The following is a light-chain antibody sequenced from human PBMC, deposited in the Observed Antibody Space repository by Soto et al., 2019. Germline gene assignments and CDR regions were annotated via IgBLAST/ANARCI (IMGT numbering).Light chain of an antibody. V-gene: IGLV1-40*01. CDR3: QSYDSSLSGSV. CDR2: GNS. J-gene: IGLJ2*01. Sequence: QSVLTQPPSVSGAPGQRVTISCTGSSSNIGAGYDVHWYQQLPGTAPKLLIYGNSNRLSGVPDRFSGSKSGTSASLAITGLQAEDEADYYGQSYDSSLSGSVFGGGTKLTVL. CDR1: SSNIGAGYD.